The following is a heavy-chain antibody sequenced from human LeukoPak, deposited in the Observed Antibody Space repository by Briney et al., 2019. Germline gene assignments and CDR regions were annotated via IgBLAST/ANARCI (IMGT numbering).Heavy chain of an antibody. J-gene: IGHJ5*02. CDR2: NSAYNGNT. Sequence: ASVTVSFKASGYTFTNYGISWVRQAPGQGLEWMGWNSAYNGNTNYAQKLQGRVTMTADTSTTTGYMELRSLRSDDTAVYYCARGRYDSSPPDPWGQGTLVTVSS. CDR1: GYTFTNYG. D-gene: IGHD3-22*01. CDR3: ARGRYDSSPPDP. V-gene: IGHV1-18*01.